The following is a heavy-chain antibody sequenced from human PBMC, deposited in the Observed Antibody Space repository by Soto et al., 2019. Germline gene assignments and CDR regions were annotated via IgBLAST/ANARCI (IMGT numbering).Heavy chain of an antibody. D-gene: IGHD6-19*01. Sequence: ASVKVSCKASGYTFTSYGISWVRQAPGQGLEWMGWISAYNGNTNYAQKLQGRVTMTTDTSTSTAYMELRSLRSDDTAVYYCARVGHQWLLPPQNWFDPWGHGTLVTVSS. CDR3: ARVGHQWLLPPQNWFDP. CDR1: GYTFTSYG. J-gene: IGHJ5*02. V-gene: IGHV1-18*04. CDR2: ISAYNGNT.